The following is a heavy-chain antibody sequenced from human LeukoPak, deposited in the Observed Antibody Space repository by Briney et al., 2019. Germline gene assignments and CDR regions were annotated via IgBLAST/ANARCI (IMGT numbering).Heavy chain of an antibody. J-gene: IGHJ4*02. CDR1: GFTFSSYS. CDR3: AKDAQRGFDYSNSLEY. CDR2: ISSSSSYI. V-gene: IGHV3-21*01. Sequence: PGGSLRLSCAASGFTFSSYSMNWVRQAPGKGLEWVSSISSSSSYIYYADSVKGRFTISRDNSRNTLYLQMNSLRVEDTAVYYCAKDAQRGFDYSNSLEYWGQGTLVTVSS. D-gene: IGHD4-11*01.